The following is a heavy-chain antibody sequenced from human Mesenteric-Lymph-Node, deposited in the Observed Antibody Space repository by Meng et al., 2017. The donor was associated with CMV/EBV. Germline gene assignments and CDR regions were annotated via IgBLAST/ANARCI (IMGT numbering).Heavy chain of an antibody. CDR1: GVSISSSSSY. J-gene: IGHJ4*02. D-gene: IGHD3-22*01. CDR2: IYYSGST. Sequence: QLQLQESGPGLVKPSETLSLPCTVSGVSISSSSSYWGWIRQPPGKGLEWIGSIYYSGSTYYNPSLKSRVTISVDTSKNQFSLKLSSVTAADTAVYYCARDGDYYDSSGYSPFDYWGQGTLVTVSS. V-gene: IGHV4-39*07. CDR3: ARDGDYYDSSGYSPFDY.